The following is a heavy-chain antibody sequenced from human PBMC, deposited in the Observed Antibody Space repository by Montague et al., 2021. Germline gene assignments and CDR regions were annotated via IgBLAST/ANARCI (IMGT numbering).Heavy chain of an antibody. J-gene: IGHJ4*02. Sequence: SLRLSFSASGFTFSNYWMGWVRQAPGKGLEWVANIKQDGSEKHYVDSVKGRFTISRDNAKNSLYLQMNSLRAEDTAVYFCARDQGQGYCGGDCYVGLDYWGQGTLVTVSS. V-gene: IGHV3-7*01. CDR1: GFTFSNYW. CDR2: IKQDGSEK. D-gene: IGHD2-21*01. CDR3: ARDQGQGYCGGDCYVGLDY.